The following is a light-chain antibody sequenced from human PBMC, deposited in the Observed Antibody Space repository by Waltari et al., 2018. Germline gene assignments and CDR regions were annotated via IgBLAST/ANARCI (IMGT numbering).Light chain of an antibody. CDR3: QQYGSSILYT. CDR1: QSLTKRY. Sequence: ATLSCRASQSLTKRYLAWYQQKPGQAPRLLIYGASSRAAGIPERFSGSGSGTDFTLTISRLEPEDFAVYYCQQYGSSILYTFGQGTKVEIK. J-gene: IGKJ2*01. V-gene: IGKV3-20*01. CDR2: GAS.